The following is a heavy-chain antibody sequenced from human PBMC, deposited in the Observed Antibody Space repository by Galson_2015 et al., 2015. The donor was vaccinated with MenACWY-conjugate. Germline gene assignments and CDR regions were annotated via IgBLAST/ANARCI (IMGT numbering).Heavy chain of an antibody. D-gene: IGHD4-17*01. J-gene: IGHJ4*02. V-gene: IGHV1-2*04. CDR1: GYTFTGYY. Sequence: SVKVSCKASGYTFTGYYMHWVRQAPGQGLEWMGWINPNNGGTNYAQKFQGWVTMTKDTSISTAYLQWSSLKASDTAMYYCARQIGYGEHLDYWGQGTLVTVSS. CDR2: INPNNGGT. CDR3: ARQIGYGEHLDY.